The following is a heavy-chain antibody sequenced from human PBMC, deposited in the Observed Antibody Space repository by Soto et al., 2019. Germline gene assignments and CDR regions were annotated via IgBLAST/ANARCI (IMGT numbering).Heavy chain of an antibody. Sequence: SVKVSCKASGGTFSSYAINWVRQAPGQGLEWMGGIIPIFGTANYAQKFQGRVTITADESTSTAYMELSSLRSEDTAVYYCARDPCWNITIFGVVIIKGASYGMDVWGQGTTVTVSS. D-gene: IGHD3-3*01. CDR3: ARDPCWNITIFGVVIIKGASYGMDV. CDR2: IIPIFGTA. V-gene: IGHV1-69*13. CDR1: GGTFSSYA. J-gene: IGHJ6*02.